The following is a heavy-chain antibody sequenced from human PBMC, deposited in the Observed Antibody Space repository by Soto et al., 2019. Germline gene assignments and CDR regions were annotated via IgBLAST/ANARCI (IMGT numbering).Heavy chain of an antibody. Sequence: QVPLQQWGAGLLKPSETLSLTCAVYGGSFSGYYWSWIRQPPGKGLEWIGEINHSGSTNYNPSLKSRVTISVDTSKNQFSLKLTSVTAADTAVYYCARGCYESCTNGVTIDSWGQGTLVTVSS. CDR2: INHSGST. J-gene: IGHJ4*02. V-gene: IGHV4-34*01. CDR3: ARGCYESCTNGVTIDS. D-gene: IGHD2-8*01. CDR1: GGSFSGYY.